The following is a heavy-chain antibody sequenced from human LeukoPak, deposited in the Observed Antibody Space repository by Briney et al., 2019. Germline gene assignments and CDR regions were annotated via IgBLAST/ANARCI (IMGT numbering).Heavy chain of an antibody. CDR3: ARDGERVGRITMVRGVTDFDY. CDR1: GYSFTSYN. CDR2: INPGGGGA. D-gene: IGHD3-10*01. J-gene: IGHJ4*02. V-gene: IGHV1-46*01. Sequence: ASVKVSCKASGYSFTSYNIHWVRQASEQGLEWMGIINPGGGGASYAQKFQGRVTMTRDTSTSTVDMELSSLRSEDTAVYYCARDGERVGRITMVRGVTDFDYWGQGTQVTVSS.